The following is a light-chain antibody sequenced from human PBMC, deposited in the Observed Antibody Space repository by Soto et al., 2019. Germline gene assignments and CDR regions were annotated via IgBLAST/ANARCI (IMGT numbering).Light chain of an antibody. J-gene: IGKJ1*01. CDR2: GAS. CDR3: QQYGGSPQT. Sequence: EIVLTQSPGTLSLFPGERATLSCRASQSVRSAYLAWYQQKPGQAPRLLIYGASSRATGVPDRFSGSGSGPDFTLTIRRLEPEDFAVYYCQQYGGSPQTFGPGTKVEI. CDR1: QSVRSAY. V-gene: IGKV3-20*01.